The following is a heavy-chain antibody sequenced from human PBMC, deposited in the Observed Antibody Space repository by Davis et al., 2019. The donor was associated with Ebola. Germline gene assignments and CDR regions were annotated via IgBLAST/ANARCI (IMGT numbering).Heavy chain of an antibody. D-gene: IGHD2-21*02. CDR3: ARGRDYAFDI. CDR1: GFTFSGSS. V-gene: IGHV3-48*02. J-gene: IGHJ3*02. Sequence: GESLKISSAASGFTFSGSSMNWVRRAPGKGLEWVSHISGGTGTIEYADSVKGRFTMSRDNAKNSLYLQMNSLRDEDTAVYYCARGRDYAFDIWGQGTMVTVSS. CDR2: ISGGTGTI.